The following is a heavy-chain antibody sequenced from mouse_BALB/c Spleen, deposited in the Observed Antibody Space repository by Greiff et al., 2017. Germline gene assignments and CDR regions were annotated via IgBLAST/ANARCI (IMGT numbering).Heavy chain of an antibody. D-gene: IGHD1-1*01. Sequence: EVHLVESGGGLVKPGGSLKLSCAASGFTFSSYAMSWVRQSPEKRLEWVAEISSGGSYTYYPDTVTGRFTISRDNAKNTLYLEMSSLRSEDTAMYYCAKEITTVVAPYAMDYWGQGTSVTVSS. CDR1: GFTFSSYA. CDR2: ISSGGSYT. CDR3: AKEITTVVAPYAMDY. V-gene: IGHV5-9-4*01. J-gene: IGHJ4*01.